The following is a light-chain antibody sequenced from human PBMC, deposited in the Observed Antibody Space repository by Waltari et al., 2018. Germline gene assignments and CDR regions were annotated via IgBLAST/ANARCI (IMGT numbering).Light chain of an antibody. CDR1: RSKIGSNA. CDR3: AAWDDSLNGHVV. CDR2: SNN. Sequence: QSLLTQPPSASGTTGQRVTISCSGCRSKIGSNAVSWYQQLPGTAPKLLIHSNNQRPSGVPDRFSCSKSGTSASLASSGLQSADEADYYCAAWDDSLNGHVVFGGGTKLTVL. J-gene: IGLJ2*01. V-gene: IGLV1-44*01.